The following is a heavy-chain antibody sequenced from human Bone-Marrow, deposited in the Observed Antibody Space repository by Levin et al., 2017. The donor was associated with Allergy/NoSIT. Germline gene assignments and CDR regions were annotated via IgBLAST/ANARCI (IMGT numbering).Heavy chain of an antibody. D-gene: IGHD3-22*01. Sequence: ESGPTLVKPTQTLTLTCTFSGFSLSASGMSVGWIRQPPGKALEWLALIYWDDDKRYSPSLKSRLTITKDTSKNQVVLTLANVDPVDTATYYCAHSRHYYDSGGQKGETPYNFDYWGQGTLVTVSS. CDR2: IYWDDDK. J-gene: IGHJ4*02. CDR1: GFSLSASGMS. V-gene: IGHV2-5*02. CDR3: AHSRHYYDSGGQKGETPYNFDY.